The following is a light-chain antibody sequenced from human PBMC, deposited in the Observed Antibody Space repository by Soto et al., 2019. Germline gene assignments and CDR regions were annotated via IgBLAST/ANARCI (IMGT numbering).Light chain of an antibody. V-gene: IGLV1-44*01. CDR1: SSNIGSHT. J-gene: IGLJ1*01. CDR2: SNN. Sequence: QSVLTQPPSASGTPGQRVTISCSGSSSNIGSHTVNWYQQLPGTAPKLLIYSNNQRPSGVPDRFSGSKSGTSASLAISGLQSEDEAAYYCAAWDDSLNYVFGTGTKVTVL. CDR3: AAWDDSLNYV.